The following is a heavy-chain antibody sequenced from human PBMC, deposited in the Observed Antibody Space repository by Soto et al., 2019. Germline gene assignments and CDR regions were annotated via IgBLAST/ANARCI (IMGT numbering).Heavy chain of an antibody. CDR3: ARGATIFGVAAYSYYEMEV. CDR2: IVPAFGTP. CDR1: GGTFSNYA. D-gene: IGHD3-3*01. V-gene: IGHV1-69*01. Sequence: QVQLVQSGAEVKKPGSSVKVSCRASGGTFSNYAISRVRQAPGQGIEWMGGIVPAFGTPNYAQNLQGRITITADDSTTTVYMDLSSLRSEDTAVYYCARGATIFGVAAYSYYEMEVWGQGTTVTVSS. J-gene: IGHJ6*02.